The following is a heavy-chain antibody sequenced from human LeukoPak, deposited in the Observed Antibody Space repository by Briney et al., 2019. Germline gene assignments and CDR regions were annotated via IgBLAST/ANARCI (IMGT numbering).Heavy chain of an antibody. CDR3: AKVNEYYDYVWGSYRDYYMDV. CDR1: GFTFDDYA. J-gene: IGHJ6*03. CDR2: ISWNSGSI. Sequence: PGGSLRLSCAASGFTFDDYAMHWVRQAPGKGLEWVSGISWNSGSIGYADSVKGRFTISRDNSKNALYLQMNSLRAEDTAVYYCAKVNEYYDYVWGSYRDYYMDVWGKGTTVTISS. D-gene: IGHD3-16*02. V-gene: IGHV3-9*01.